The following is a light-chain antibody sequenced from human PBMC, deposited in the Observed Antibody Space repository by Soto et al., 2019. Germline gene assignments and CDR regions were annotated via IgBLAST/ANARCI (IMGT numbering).Light chain of an antibody. V-gene: IGKV1-17*01. J-gene: IGKJ1*01. CDR2: AAS. Sequence: DIQVTQSPSSLSSSVGDSVTITCLASLGIRTDLAWYQQKPGEAPKRLIYAASSLQSGVPSRFSGSGSGTDFTLTISSLQPEDSAPYFCLHCHGYPPMFGQGTKVEIK. CDR1: LGIRTD. CDR3: LHCHGYPPM.